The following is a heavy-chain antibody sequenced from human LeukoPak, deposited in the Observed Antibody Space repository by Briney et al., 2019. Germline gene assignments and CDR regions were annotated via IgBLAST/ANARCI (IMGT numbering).Heavy chain of an antibody. Sequence: GGSLRLSCAASGFTFSDYYMSWVRQAPGKGLEWVSYISSSGSTIYYADSVKGRFTISRDNSKNALYLQMNSLRAEDTAVYYCARDPTTKAAAAPYGMDVWGQGTTVTVSS. J-gene: IGHJ6*02. CDR3: ARDPTTKAAAAPYGMDV. CDR1: GFTFSDYY. V-gene: IGHV3-11*04. CDR2: ISSSGSTI. D-gene: IGHD6-13*01.